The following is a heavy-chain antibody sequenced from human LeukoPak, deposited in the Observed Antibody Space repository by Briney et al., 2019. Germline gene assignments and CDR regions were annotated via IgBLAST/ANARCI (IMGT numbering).Heavy chain of an antibody. D-gene: IGHD6-13*01. V-gene: IGHV3-30-3*01. Sequence: GGSLRLSCAASGLTFSSYATHWVRQAPGKGLEWVAVISFDETNKYYADSVKGRFTISRDNPKNTLYLQMNSLRPEDTAVYYCATSPRYKQQLGYFDYWGQGTLVTVSS. CDR3: ATSPRYKQQLGYFDY. CDR1: GLTFSSYA. J-gene: IGHJ4*02. CDR2: ISFDETNK.